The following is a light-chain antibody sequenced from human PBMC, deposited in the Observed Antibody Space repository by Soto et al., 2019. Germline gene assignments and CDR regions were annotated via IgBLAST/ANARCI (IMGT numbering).Light chain of an antibody. CDR3: SSYTSSGLYV. J-gene: IGLJ1*01. CDR2: EVS. Sequence: QSVLTQPASVSGSPGQSITISCTGTSSDVGAYNYVSWYQQHPGKAPKVMIFEVSHRPSGVSNRFSGSKSGNTASLTISGLQAEDEADYYCSSYTSSGLYVFGTGTKVTVL. CDR1: SSDVGAYNY. V-gene: IGLV2-14*01.